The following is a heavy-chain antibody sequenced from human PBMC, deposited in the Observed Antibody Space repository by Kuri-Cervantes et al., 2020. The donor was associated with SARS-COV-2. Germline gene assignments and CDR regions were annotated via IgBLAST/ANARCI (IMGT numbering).Heavy chain of an antibody. CDR1: GFTFSSYS. D-gene: IGHD3-22*01. J-gene: IGHJ3*02. Sequence: GESLKISCAASGFTFSSYSMNWVCQAPGKGLEWVSSISSSSSYIYYADSVKGRFNISRDNAKNSLSLQMNSLRAEDTAVYYCTRYSYYDGAGYRQDAFDMWGQGTMVTVSS. CDR2: ISSSSSYI. V-gene: IGHV3-21*01. CDR3: TRYSYYDGAGYRQDAFDM.